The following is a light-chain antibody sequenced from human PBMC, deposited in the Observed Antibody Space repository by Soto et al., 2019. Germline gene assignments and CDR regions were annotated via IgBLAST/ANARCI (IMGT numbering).Light chain of an antibody. Sequence: EIVLTQSPGTLSLSPGERATLSCRASQSVSSSYLAWYQQKPGQAPRLLIYGASRRATGITDRFSGSGSGTDFTHTIRRLKPEDFAVYYCQQYGSSFGQGTKLEIK. J-gene: IGKJ2*01. V-gene: IGKV3-20*01. CDR3: QQYGSS. CDR2: GAS. CDR1: QSVSSSY.